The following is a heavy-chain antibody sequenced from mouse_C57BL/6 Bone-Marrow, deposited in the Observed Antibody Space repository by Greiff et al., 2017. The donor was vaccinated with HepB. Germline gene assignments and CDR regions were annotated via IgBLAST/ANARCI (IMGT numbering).Heavy chain of an antibody. CDR2: IYPGSGST. CDR1: GYTFTSYW. CDR3: AKTLRDIFDY. J-gene: IGHJ2*01. V-gene: IGHV1-55*01. Sequence: QVQLKESGAELVKPGASVKMSCKASGYTFTSYWITWVKQRPGQGLEWIGDIYPGSGSTNYNEKFKSKATLTVDTSSSTAYMQLSSLTSEDSAVYYCAKTLRDIFDYWGQGTTLTVSS. D-gene: IGHD3-3*01.